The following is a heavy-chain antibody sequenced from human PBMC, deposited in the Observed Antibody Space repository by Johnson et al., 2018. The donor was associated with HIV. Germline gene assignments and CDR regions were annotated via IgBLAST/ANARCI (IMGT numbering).Heavy chain of an antibody. D-gene: IGHD3-10*01. J-gene: IGHJ3*01. CDR3: ARRAYGSRSFSDALDL. CDR1: GFTFSDYD. Sequence: VQLVESGGGLVQPGGSLRLSCVASGFTFSDYDMHWVRQTTGKVLEWVSAIGIAGDTYYPGSVMGRFTISRENAKNSFYLQINILGVGDTAVYYCARRAYGSRSFSDALDLWGPGTTVIVSS. CDR2: IGIAGDT. V-gene: IGHV3-13*01.